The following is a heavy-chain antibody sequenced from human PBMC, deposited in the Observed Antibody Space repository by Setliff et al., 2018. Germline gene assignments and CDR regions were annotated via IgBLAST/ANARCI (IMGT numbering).Heavy chain of an antibody. J-gene: IGHJ4*02. Sequence: PSETLSLTCTVSGGSISGGTYYWTWIRQPAGKGLEWIGHWYTSGITNYNPSLKSQVTISVDTSKNQFSLKLSSVTAADTAVFFCARGQNSYHPGGWGPLYDHWGQGTQVTVSS. D-gene: IGHD3-10*01. CDR3: ARGQNSYHPGGWGPLYDH. CDR2: WYTSGIT. V-gene: IGHV4-61*09. CDR1: GGSISGGTYY.